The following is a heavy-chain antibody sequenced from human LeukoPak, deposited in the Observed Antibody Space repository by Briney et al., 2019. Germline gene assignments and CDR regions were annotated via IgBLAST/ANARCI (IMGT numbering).Heavy chain of an antibody. CDR2: IRYDEANK. V-gene: IGHV3-30*02. J-gene: IGHJ4*02. D-gene: IGHD2-2*01. Sequence: GGSLRLSCAASGFTFINYGMHWVRQAPGKGPEWLAFIRYDEANKYYADSVKGRFTISRDNSKNTLYLEMNSLRAEDTAVYYCAKAYCGSTVCYGGGKIDYWGQGTLVTVSS. CDR3: AKAYCGSTVCYGGGKIDY. CDR1: GFTFINYG.